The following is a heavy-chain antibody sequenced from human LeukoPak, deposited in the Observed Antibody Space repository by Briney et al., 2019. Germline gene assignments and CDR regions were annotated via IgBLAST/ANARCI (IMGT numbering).Heavy chain of an antibody. D-gene: IGHD1-7*01. CDR2: IRPDGGGA. Sequence: GGSLRLSCLVSGFTFSNRWMSWVRQDPGKGLEWVANIRPDGGGAYYLDSVKGRFTISRDNAENSLFLQMNSLRAEDTAVYYCVRLLGTVTTYDFWGQGTLVTVSS. J-gene: IGHJ4*02. CDR3: VRLLGTVTTYDF. V-gene: IGHV3-7*01. CDR1: GFTFSNRW.